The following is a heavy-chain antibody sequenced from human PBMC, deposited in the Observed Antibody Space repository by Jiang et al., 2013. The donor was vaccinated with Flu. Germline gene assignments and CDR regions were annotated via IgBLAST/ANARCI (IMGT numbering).Heavy chain of an antibody. CDR3: ARGATAILF. D-gene: IGHD2-21*02. CDR2: INHSGST. J-gene: IGHJ4*02. Sequence: LLKPSETLSLTCAVYGGVLQWLLLELDPPAPRKGLEWIGEINHSGSTNYNPSLKSRVTISVDTSKNQFSLKLSSVTAADTAVYYCARGATAILFWGQGTLVTVSS. CDR1: GGVLQWLL. V-gene: IGHV4-34*01.